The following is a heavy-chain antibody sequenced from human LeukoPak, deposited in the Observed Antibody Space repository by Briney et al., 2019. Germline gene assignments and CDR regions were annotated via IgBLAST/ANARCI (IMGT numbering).Heavy chain of an antibody. D-gene: IGHD4-17*01. J-gene: IGHJ4*02. CDR2: IRYDGSNK. CDR3: ARGDYGDYTDAYFDY. V-gene: IGHV3-33*01. CDR1: GFTFSSYG. Sequence: GGSLRLSCAASGFTFSSYGMHWVRQAPGKGLEWVAVIRYDGSNKYYADSVKGRFTISRDNSKNTLYLQMNSLRAEDTAVYYCARGDYGDYTDAYFDYWGQGTLVTVSS.